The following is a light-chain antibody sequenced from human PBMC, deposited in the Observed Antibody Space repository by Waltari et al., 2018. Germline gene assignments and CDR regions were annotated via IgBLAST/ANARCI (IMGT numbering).Light chain of an antibody. V-gene: IGLV8-61*01. J-gene: IGLJ3*02. CDR2: KAN. CDR3: ALYMGSGIWV. Sequence: QTVVTQEPSLSVSPGGTVTLTCALSSGSLSTTSYATWYQQTPGQAPRTLVDKANARSSGVPDRFSGSIRGNTAALTTTGAEADDEADYYCALYMGSGIWVFGGGTRLTVL. CDR1: SGSLSTTSY.